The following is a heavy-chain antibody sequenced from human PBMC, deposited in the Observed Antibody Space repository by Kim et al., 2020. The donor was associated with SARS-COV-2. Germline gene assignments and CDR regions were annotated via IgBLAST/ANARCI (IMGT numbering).Heavy chain of an antibody. CDR3: ARGARFSAIVDF. J-gene: IGHJ4*02. CDR2: T. V-gene: IGHV3-53*01. Sequence: THYADSGKGRFTISRDSPKNTLYLQMNSLSVEDTAIYYCARGARFSAIVDFWGQGTLVIVSS. D-gene: IGHD3-3*01.